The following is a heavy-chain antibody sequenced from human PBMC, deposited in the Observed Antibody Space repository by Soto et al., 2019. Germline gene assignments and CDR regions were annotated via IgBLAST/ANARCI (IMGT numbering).Heavy chain of an antibody. V-gene: IGHV3-30-3*01. Sequence: QVHLVESGGGVVQPGGSLRLSCVASGFTFSSHTMHWVRQAPGKGLEWVTFIYPDGNGKYYTDSVKGRFTTSRDNSKNTMYLQMNSLRVEDTAVYXCARXXERWXDCDLGYWGQGVLVTVSS. CDR2: IYPDGNGK. J-gene: IGHJ4*02. CDR3: ARXXERWXDCDLGY. CDR1: GFTFSSHT. D-gene: IGHD2-21*01.